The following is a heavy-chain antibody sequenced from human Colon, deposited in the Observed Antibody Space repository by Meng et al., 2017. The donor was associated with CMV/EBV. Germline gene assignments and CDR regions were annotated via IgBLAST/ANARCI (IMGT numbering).Heavy chain of an antibody. D-gene: IGHD6-19*01. CDR3: AIRLGTGIAVAGSLGY. CDR2: ISSNGGNT. J-gene: IGHJ4*02. Sequence: LTFNDYAMSWVRQATGKGLEWVSGISSNGGNTDYVDSVRGRFTISRDDSKNTLYLHMKSLRPEDTAIYYCAIRLGTGIAVAGSLGYWGQGTLVTVSS. CDR1: LTFNDYA. V-gene: IGHV3-23*01.